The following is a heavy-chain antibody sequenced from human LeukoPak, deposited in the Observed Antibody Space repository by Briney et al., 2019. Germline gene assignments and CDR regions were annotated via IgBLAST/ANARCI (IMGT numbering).Heavy chain of an antibody. CDR3: ARGAHEDAFDI. Sequence: GGSLRLSCAASGFTFSSYSMNWVRQAPGKGLEWVSYISSSSSYIYYADSVKGRFTISRDNSKNTLYLQMNSLRAEDTAVYYCARGAHEDAFDIWGQGTMVTVSS. CDR2: ISSSSSYI. V-gene: IGHV3-21*01. J-gene: IGHJ3*02. CDR1: GFTFSSYS.